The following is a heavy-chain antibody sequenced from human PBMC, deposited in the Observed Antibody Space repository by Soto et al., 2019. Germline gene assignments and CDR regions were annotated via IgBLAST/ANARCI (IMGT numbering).Heavy chain of an antibody. V-gene: IGHV4-31*03. Sequence: QVQLQESGPGLVKPSQTLSLTCTVSGGSISSGGYYWSWIRQHPGKGLEWIGYIDYSGSTYYNPSLRRRVTISVDTSKNQFSLKLSSVTAADTAVYYCASGSIWGAPMDVWGQGTTVTVSS. CDR2: IDYSGST. D-gene: IGHD3-16*01. J-gene: IGHJ6*02. CDR1: GGSISSGGYY. CDR3: ASGSIWGAPMDV.